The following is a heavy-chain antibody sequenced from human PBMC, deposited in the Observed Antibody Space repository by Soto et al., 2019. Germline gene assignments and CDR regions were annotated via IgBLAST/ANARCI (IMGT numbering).Heavy chain of an antibody. CDR3: ARGPEGITGPTSPFDY. CDR1: GYTFTSYY. D-gene: IGHD1-7*01. V-gene: IGHV1-46*01. CDR2: INPSGGST. J-gene: IGHJ4*02. Sequence: ASVKVSCKASGYTFTSYYMHWVRQAPGQGLEWMGIINPSGGSTSYAQKFQGRVTMTRDTSTSTVYMELSSLRSEDTAVYYCARGPEGITGPTSPFDYWGQGTLVTVSS.